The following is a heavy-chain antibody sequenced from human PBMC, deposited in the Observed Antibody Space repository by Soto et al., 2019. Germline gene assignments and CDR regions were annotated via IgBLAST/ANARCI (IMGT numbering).Heavy chain of an antibody. CDR1: GYVFPSYD. CDR2: VNPGSGYK. CDR3: ATADPRHYYMAV. Sequence: QVQLVQSGAEVKKPGASVRVSCKASGYVFPSYDITWVRQAPGHGLEWMGWVNPGSGYKGYAQNFQGRVTLTRNMSLSTVSMELCSLRSEDAAVYYCATADPRHYYMAVWGKGTTVTASS. V-gene: IGHV1-8*01. J-gene: IGHJ6*03.